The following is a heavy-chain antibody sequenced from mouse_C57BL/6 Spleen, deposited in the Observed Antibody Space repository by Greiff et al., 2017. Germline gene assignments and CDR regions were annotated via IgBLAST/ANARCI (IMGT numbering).Heavy chain of an antibody. CDR1: GFSLTSYG. CDR2: IWSGGST. J-gene: IGHJ4*01. Sequence: VKLVESGPGLVQPSQSLSITCTVSGFSLTSYGVHWVRQSPGKGLEWLGVIWSGGSTDYNAAFISRLSISKDNSKSQVFFKMNSLQADDTAIYYCARSYDADYYAMDYWGQGTSVTVSS. D-gene: IGHD2-12*01. CDR3: ARSYDADYYAMDY. V-gene: IGHV2-2*01.